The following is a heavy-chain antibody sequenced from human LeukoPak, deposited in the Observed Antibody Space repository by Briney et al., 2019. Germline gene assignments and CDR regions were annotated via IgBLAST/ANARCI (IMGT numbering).Heavy chain of an antibody. D-gene: IGHD6-13*01. CDR3: ARHAGPIAAAGAANWFDP. V-gene: IGHV4-39*01. Sequence: SETLSLTCTVSGGSISSSSYYWGWIRQPPGKGLECIGSIYYSGSTYYNPSLRSRVTISVDTSKNQLPLKLSSVTAADTAVYYCARHAGPIAAAGAANWFDPWGQGTLVTVSS. CDR1: GGSISSSSYY. CDR2: IYYSGST. J-gene: IGHJ5*02.